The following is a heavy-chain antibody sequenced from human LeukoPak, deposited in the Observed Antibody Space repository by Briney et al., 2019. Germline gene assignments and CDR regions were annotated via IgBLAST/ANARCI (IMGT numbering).Heavy chain of an antibody. J-gene: IGHJ3*02. CDR2: IGGTGGDT. D-gene: IGHD3/OR15-3a*01. V-gene: IGHV3-23*01. CDR3: AKDDIPANGLYDAFDI. CDR1: GFTSGFTFGNYA. Sequence: PGGSLRLSCAASGFTSGFTFGNYAMSWVRQAPGKGLEWVSTIGGTGGDTYYADSVKGRFTISRDNSKNTLNLQMNSLRAEDTAAYYCAKDDIPANGLYDAFDIWGQGTKVIVSS.